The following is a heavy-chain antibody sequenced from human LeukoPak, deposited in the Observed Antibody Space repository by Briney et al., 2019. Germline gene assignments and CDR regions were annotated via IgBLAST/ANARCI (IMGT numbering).Heavy chain of an antibody. CDR1: GFTFSNAW. V-gene: IGHV3-15*01. Sequence: PGGSLRLSCAASGFTFSNAWMSWVRQAPGKGLEWVGRIKSKTDGGTTDYAAPVKGRFTISRDDSKNTLYLQMNSLKTEDTAVYYCTTGRYNCNSGYCDYWGQGTLVTVSS. CDR3: TTGRYNCNSGYCDY. D-gene: IGHD2/OR15-2a*01. CDR2: IKSKTDGGTT. J-gene: IGHJ4*02.